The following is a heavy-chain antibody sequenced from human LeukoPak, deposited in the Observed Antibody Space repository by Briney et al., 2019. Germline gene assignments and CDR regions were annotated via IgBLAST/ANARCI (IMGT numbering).Heavy chain of an antibody. Sequence: PSETLSLTCTVSGGSISSSSYYWGWIRQPPGKGLEWIGSIYYSGSTYYNPSLKSRVTISVDTSKNQFSLKLSSVTAADTAVYYCARDRLVAAAVDYWGQGTLVTVSS. CDR3: ARDRLVAAAVDY. CDR2: IYYSGST. CDR1: GGSISSSSYY. D-gene: IGHD6-13*01. J-gene: IGHJ4*02. V-gene: IGHV4-39*07.